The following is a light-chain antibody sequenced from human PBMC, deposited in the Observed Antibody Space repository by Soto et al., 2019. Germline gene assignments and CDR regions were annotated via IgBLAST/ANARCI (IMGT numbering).Light chain of an antibody. CDR2: RAS. CDR3: QQCGTSTFT. CDR1: QSVSSTY. J-gene: IGKJ2*01. Sequence: EIVLTQSPGTLSLSPGERATLSCRASQSVSSTYLTWYQHKPGQAPRLLIYRASRRVAGIPDGFSGSGSGTDFTLTITRLEPEDFAMYYCQQCGTSTFTFGQGTKLEIK. V-gene: IGKV3-20*01.